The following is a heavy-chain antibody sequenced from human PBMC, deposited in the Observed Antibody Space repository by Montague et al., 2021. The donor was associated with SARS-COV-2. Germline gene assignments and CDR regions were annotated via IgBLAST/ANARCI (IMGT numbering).Heavy chain of an antibody. CDR1: GGSFTGYY. Sequence: SETLSLTCAVSGGSFTGYYWTWIRQPPGKGLEWIGEINHSGSTNYNPALKSRFCISVDTSKNQFSLKLTSVTAADTAMFYCARGSPQNNIRRFRASYWFDSGGQGTLFTVSS. D-gene: IGHD1-26*01. CDR2: INHSGST. J-gene: IGHJ5*01. V-gene: IGHV4-34*01. CDR3: ARGSPQNNIRRFRASYWFDS.